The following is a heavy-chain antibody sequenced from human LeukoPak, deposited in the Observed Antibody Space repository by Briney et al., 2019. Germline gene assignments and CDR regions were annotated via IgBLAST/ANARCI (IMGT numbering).Heavy chain of an antibody. CDR1: GDSISSSSYY. J-gene: IGHJ4*02. V-gene: IGHV4-39*01. CDR2: IYYSGST. Sequence: SETLSLTCTVSGDSISSSSYYWGWIRQPPGKGLEWIGSIYYSGSTYYNPSLKSRVTISVDTSKNQFSLKLSSVTAADTAVYYCARQGGATTALDYWGQGTLVTVSS. D-gene: IGHD1-26*01. CDR3: ARQGGATTALDY.